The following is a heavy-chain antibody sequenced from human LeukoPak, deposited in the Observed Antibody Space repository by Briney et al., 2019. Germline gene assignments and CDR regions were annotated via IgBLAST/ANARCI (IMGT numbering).Heavy chain of an antibody. V-gene: IGHV4-34*01. D-gene: IGHD4-17*01. CDR3: ARGGPYGDYPFDWFDP. J-gene: IGHJ5*02. CDR2: INHSGST. Sequence: SETLSLTCSVSGGSISSSYWHWIRQPPGKGLEWIGEINHSGSTNYNPSLKSRVTISVDTSKNQFSLKLSSVTAADTAVYYCARGGPYGDYPFDWFDPWGQGTLVTVSS. CDR1: GGSISSSY.